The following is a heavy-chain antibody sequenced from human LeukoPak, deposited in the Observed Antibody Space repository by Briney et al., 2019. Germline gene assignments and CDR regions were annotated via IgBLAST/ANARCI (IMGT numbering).Heavy chain of an antibody. Sequence: GGSLRLSCAASGFTFSSYAMNWVRQAPGKGLEWVSSIRGNGDVTYYADSVKGRFTISRDNSKNMLFLQMNDLTREDTAIFYCTRRGGSDGWGAFDVWGQGTMVTVSS. CDR1: GFTFSSYA. J-gene: IGHJ3*01. D-gene: IGHD5-24*01. CDR2: IRGNGDVT. V-gene: IGHV3-23*01. CDR3: TRRGGSDGWGAFDV.